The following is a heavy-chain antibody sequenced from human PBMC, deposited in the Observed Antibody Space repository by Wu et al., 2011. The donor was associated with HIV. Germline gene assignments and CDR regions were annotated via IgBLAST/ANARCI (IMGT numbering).Heavy chain of an antibody. V-gene: IGHV1-18*01. D-gene: IGHD6-13*01. Sequence: QVQLVQSGAEVKKPGASVKVSCKASGYTFTKYGITWVRQAPGQGLEWMGWISAYNGDTNSAQKVRGRVSMTTDSSTTTAYMEVRSLRSDDTAVYYCAREGNYYYMDVWGKGTTVSVS. CDR3: AREGNYYYMDV. CDR2: ISAYNGDT. CDR1: GYTFTKYG. J-gene: IGHJ6*03.